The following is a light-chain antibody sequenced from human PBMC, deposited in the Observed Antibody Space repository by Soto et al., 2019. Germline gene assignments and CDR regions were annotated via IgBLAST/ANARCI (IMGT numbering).Light chain of an antibody. CDR3: QQYGSSPTWT. J-gene: IGKJ1*01. CDR1: QSISSD. V-gene: IGKV3-15*01. Sequence: EIVMTQSPATLSVSPGERATLSCRASQSISSDVAWYQQKPGQAPRLLIYGASTTATGIPARFSGSGSGTEFTLTISRLEPEDSAVYYCQQYGSSPTWTFGQGTKVDIK. CDR2: GAS.